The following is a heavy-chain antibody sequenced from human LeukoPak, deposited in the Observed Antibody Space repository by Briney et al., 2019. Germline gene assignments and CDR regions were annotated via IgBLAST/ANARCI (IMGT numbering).Heavy chain of an antibody. J-gene: IGHJ4*02. Sequence: GRSLRLSCAASGFTFSSYAMHWVRQAPGKGLEWVAVISYDGSNKYYADSVKGRFTISRDNSKNTLYLQMNSLRAEDTAVYYCARDLLLYSSSWYYFDYWGQGTLVTVSS. CDR3: ARDLLLYSSSWYYFDY. D-gene: IGHD6-13*01. CDR2: ISYDGSNK. CDR1: GFTFSSYA. V-gene: IGHV3-30-3*01.